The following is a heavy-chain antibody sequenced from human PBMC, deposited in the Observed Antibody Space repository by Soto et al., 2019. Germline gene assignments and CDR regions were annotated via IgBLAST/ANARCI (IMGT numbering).Heavy chain of an antibody. CDR2: IYPGDSDT. D-gene: IGHD5-12*01. V-gene: IGHV5-51*01. CDR1: GYSFTSYW. J-gene: IGHJ6*02. CDR3: ARRPLSGSIDYGMDV. Sequence: GESLKISCKGSGYSFTSYWIGWVRQMPGKGLEWMGIIYPGDSDTRYSPSSQGQVTISADKSISTAYLQWSSLKASDTAMYYCARRPLSGSIDYGMDVWGQGTTVTVSS.